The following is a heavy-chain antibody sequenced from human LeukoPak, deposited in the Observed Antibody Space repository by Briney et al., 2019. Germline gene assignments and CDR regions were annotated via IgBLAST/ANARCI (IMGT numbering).Heavy chain of an antibody. CDR3: ARELPHSSSWYILGDAFDI. V-gene: IGHV4-59*01. J-gene: IGHJ3*02. CDR1: GGSISTYY. CDR2: IYYSGST. Sequence: SETLSLTCTVSGGSISTYYWTWIRQPPGKGLEWIGYIYYSGSTNYNPSVKSRVTISVDTSKNQFSLKLSSVTAADTAVYYCARELPHSSSWYILGDAFDIWGQGTMVTVSS. D-gene: IGHD6-13*01.